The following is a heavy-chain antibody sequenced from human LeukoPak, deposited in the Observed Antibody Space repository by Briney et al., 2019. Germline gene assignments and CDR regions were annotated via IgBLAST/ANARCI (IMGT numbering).Heavy chain of an antibody. CDR2: ISSSSSYI. J-gene: IGHJ6*03. Sequence: GGSLRLSCAASGFTFSSYSMNWVRQAPGKGLEWVSSISSSSSYIYYADSVKGRFTISRDNAKNSLYLQMNSLRAEDTAVYYCARDGGDIVVVPASWYMDVWGKGTTVTVSS. CDR3: ARDGGDIVVVPASWYMDV. V-gene: IGHV3-21*01. CDR1: GFTFSSYS. D-gene: IGHD2-2*01.